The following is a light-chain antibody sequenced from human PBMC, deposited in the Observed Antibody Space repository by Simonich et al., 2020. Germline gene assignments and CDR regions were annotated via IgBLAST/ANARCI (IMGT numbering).Light chain of an antibody. CDR3: QQSYSTPFT. CDR2: ASS. J-gene: IGKJ3*01. CDR1: QSIRSY. Sequence: DIQMTQSPSSMSASVGDRVTITFRESQSIRSYVNWYQQKPGKAPKLLIYASSSLQSGVPVRFSGSGSGTDFTLTISSLQPEDFATYYCQQSYSTPFTFGPGTKVDIK. V-gene: IGKV1-39*01.